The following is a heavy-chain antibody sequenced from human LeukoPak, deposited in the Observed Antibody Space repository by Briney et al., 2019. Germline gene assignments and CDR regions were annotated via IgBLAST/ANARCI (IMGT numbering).Heavy chain of an antibody. Sequence: GESLMISCKGSGYSFTSYWIGWVRQMPGKGLEWMGIIYPGDSDTRYSPSFQGQVTISADKSISNAYLQWSSLKASDTAMYYCARRGRQYSSDHGMDVWGQGTKVTVSS. D-gene: IGHD6-19*01. CDR3: ARRGRQYSSDHGMDV. J-gene: IGHJ6*02. V-gene: IGHV5-51*01. CDR1: GYSFTSYW. CDR2: IYPGDSDT.